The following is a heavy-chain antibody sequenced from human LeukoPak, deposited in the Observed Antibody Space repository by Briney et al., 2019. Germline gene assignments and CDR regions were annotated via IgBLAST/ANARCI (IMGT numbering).Heavy chain of an antibody. V-gene: IGHV4-59*01. J-gene: IGHJ6*03. D-gene: IGHD5-18*01. Sequence: PSETLSLTCTVSGGSISSYYWSWIRQPPGKGLEWIGYIHYSGSTNYNPSLKSRVTISVDTSKNQSSLKLSSVTAADTAVYYCARTTEGGYTYGYFYYYYMDVWGKGTTVTISS. CDR1: GGSISSYY. CDR2: IHYSGST. CDR3: ARTTEGGYTYGYFYYYYMDV.